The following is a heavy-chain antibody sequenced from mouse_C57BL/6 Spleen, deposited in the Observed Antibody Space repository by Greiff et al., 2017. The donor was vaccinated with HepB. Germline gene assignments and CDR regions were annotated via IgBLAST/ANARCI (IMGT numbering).Heavy chain of an antibody. CDR3: TRRFITTVVATNYYAMDY. V-gene: IGHV5S21*01. Sequence: EVMLVESGEGLVKPGGSLKLSCAASGFTFSSYAMSWVRQTPEKRLEWVAYISSGGDYIYYADTVKGRFTISRDNARNTLYLQMSSLKSEDTAMYYCTRRFITTVVATNYYAMDYWGQGTSVTVSS. J-gene: IGHJ4*01. D-gene: IGHD1-1*01. CDR2: ISSGGDYI. CDR1: GFTFSSYA.